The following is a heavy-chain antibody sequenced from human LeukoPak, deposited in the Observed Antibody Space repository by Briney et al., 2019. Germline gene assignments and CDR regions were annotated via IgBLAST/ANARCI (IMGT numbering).Heavy chain of an antibody. D-gene: IGHD2-2*01. Sequence: PSETLSLTCTVSGGSISDYYWNWIRQPPGKGLEWIGYIYYSGSTTYNPSLKRRVTISVDTAKNQFSLKLRSVTAADTAVYYCARGDFCSSSNCYLRPMDVWGKGTTVTVSS. J-gene: IGHJ6*03. CDR1: GGSISDYY. CDR3: ARGDFCSSSNCYLRPMDV. CDR2: IYYSGST. V-gene: IGHV4-59*01.